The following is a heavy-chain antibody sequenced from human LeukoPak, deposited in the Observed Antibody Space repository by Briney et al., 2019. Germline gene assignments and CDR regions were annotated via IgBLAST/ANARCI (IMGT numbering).Heavy chain of an antibody. J-gene: IGHJ6*04. D-gene: IGHD2-21*02. CDR1: GFTFSNAW. CDR2: IKSKTDGGTT. V-gene: IGHV3-15*01. Sequence: GGSLRLSCAASGFTFSNAWMSWVRQAPGKGLEWVGRIKSKTDGGTTDYAAPVKGRFTISRDDSKNTLYLQMNSLKTEDTAVYYWTTDSVVTAIVYYYYGMDVWGKGTTVTVSS. CDR3: TTDSVVTAIVYYYYGMDV.